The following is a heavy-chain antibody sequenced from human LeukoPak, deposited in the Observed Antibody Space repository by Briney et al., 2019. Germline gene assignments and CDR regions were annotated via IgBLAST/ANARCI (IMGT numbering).Heavy chain of an antibody. Sequence: ASVKVSCKASGYTFTSYGISWVRQAPGQGLEWMGWISAYNGNTNYAQKLQGRVTMTTDTSTSTAYMELRSLRSDDTAVYYCARVRRSGSYYEFYYFDYWGQGTLVTVSS. CDR1: GYTFTSYG. CDR3: ARVRRSGSYYEFYYFDY. V-gene: IGHV1-18*01. D-gene: IGHD1-26*01. J-gene: IGHJ4*02. CDR2: ISAYNGNT.